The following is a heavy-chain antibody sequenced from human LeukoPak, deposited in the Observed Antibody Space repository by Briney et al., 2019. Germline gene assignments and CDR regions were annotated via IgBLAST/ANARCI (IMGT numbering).Heavy chain of an antibody. V-gene: IGHV4-38-2*02. Sequence: SETLSLTCTVSDYSISSGYYWGWIRQPPGKGLEWIGSIYHSGSTYYNPSLKSRVTISVDTSKNQFSLKLSSVTAADTAVYYCANIVVVPAANWFDPWGQGTLVTVSS. J-gene: IGHJ5*02. CDR3: ANIVVVPAANWFDP. CDR1: DYSISSGYY. CDR2: IYHSGST. D-gene: IGHD2-2*01.